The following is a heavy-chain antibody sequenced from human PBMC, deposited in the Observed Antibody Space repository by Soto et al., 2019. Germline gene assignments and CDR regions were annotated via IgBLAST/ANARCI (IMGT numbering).Heavy chain of an antibody. CDR2: IYYSGST. Sequence: SETLSLTCPVSGCSIRSGFYYWSWIRQHPGKGLEWIGYIYYSGSTYYNPSLKSRVTISVDTSKNQFSLKLSSVTAADTAVYYCARIYCSGGSCYPNYYYYYMDVWGKGTTVTVSS. CDR3: ARIYCSGGSCYPNYYYYYMDV. D-gene: IGHD2-15*01. J-gene: IGHJ6*03. CDR1: GCSIRSGFYY. V-gene: IGHV4-31*03.